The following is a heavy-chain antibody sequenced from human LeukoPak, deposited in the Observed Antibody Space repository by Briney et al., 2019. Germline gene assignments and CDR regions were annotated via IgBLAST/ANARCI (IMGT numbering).Heavy chain of an antibody. CDR1: GYTFTGYY. CDR2: INPNSGGT. D-gene: IGHD3-9*01. CDR3: ARVDPGSSPYYYYVDV. V-gene: IGHV1-2*02. Sequence: ASVKVSCKASGYTFTGYYMHCVRQAPGQGLEWMGWINPNSGGTNYAQKFQGRVTMTRDTSISTAYMELSGLRSDDTAVYYCARVDPGSSPYYYYVDVWGKGTTVTVSS. J-gene: IGHJ6*03.